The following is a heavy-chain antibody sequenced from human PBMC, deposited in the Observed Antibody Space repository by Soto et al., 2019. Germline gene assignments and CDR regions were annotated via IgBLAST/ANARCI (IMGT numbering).Heavy chain of an antibody. J-gene: IGHJ6*02. CDR1: GGSISSGGYY. Sequence: KTSETLSLTCTVSGGSISSGGYYWSWIRQHPGKGLEWIGYIYYSGSTYYNPSLKSRVTISVDTSKNQFSLKLSSVTAADTAVYYCARATLDSDSLLVWGQGTTVTVSS. V-gene: IGHV4-31*03. CDR3: ARATLDSDSLLV. CDR2: IYYSGST. D-gene: IGHD3-22*01.